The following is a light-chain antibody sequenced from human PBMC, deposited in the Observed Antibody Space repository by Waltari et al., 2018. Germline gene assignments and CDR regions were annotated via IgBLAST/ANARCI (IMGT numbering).Light chain of an antibody. Sequence: EIVLTQSPATLTLYPGERATLACRASPLNSDNLAWYQHNPGRAPRLIIDSATTRATGIPARFRGSRSGTEFTLTISSLQSDDGAVYYCQQYNNWPLYTFGQGTKLEI. CDR1: PLNSDN. J-gene: IGKJ2*01. CDR2: SAT. CDR3: QQYNNWPLYT. V-gene: IGKV3D-15*01.